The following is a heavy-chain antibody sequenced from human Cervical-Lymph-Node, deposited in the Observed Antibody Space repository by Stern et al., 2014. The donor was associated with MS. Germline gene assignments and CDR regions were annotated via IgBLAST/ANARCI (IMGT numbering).Heavy chain of an antibody. V-gene: IGHV4-4*02. D-gene: IGHD2-15*01. CDR1: GGSISSSNW. Sequence: VQLEESGPGLVKPSGTLSLTCAVSGGSISSSNWWSWVRQPPGKGLEWIGEIYHGRSPNYTPSHKSRVTLSVDKSKNHFSLKLSSVAAADTAVYYCARGDIPVAFDIWGQGTMVTVSS. CDR3: ARGDIPVAFDI. CDR2: IYHGRSP. J-gene: IGHJ3*02.